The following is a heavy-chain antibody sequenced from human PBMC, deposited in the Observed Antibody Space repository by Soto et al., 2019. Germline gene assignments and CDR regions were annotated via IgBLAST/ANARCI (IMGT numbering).Heavy chain of an antibody. CDR1: GGSISSYY. Sequence: SETLSLTCTVSGGSISSYYWRWIRQPPGKGLEWIGCFYYSGSTNYNPSLKSRVTISVDTSKNQFSLKLSSVTAADTAVYYCASHRRNWFDPWGQGTLVTVSS. CDR2: FYYSGST. J-gene: IGHJ5*02. V-gene: IGHV4-59*01. CDR3: ASHRRNWFDP. D-gene: IGHD3-22*01.